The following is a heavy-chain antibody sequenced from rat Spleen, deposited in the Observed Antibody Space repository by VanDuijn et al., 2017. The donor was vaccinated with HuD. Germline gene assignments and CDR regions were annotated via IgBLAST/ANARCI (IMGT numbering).Heavy chain of an antibody. V-gene: IGHV5-31*01. D-gene: IGHD1-12*02. CDR3: TRDSGYYPRRYFDF. CDR2: ITNTGGST. J-gene: IGHJ1*01. Sequence: EVQLVESGGGLVQPGRSLKLSCAASGFTFSDYNMAWVRQAPGKGLEWGASITNTGGSTYYPDSGKGRFTISRDNAKSTLYLQMNSLRSEDTATYYCTRDSGYYPRRYFDFWGPGTMVTVSS. CDR1: GFTFSDYN.